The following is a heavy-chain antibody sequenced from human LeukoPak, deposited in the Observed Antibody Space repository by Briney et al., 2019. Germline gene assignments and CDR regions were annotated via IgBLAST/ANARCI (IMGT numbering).Heavy chain of an antibody. CDR1: GYTFTSYG. Sequence: ASVKVSFKASGYTFTSYGISWVRQAPGQGLEWMGWISAYNGNTNYAQKLQGRVTMTTDTSTSTAYMELRSLRSDDTAVYYCARVALRAVAGILDYWGQGTLVTVSS. CDR3: ARVALRAVAGILDY. CDR2: ISAYNGNT. V-gene: IGHV1-18*01. D-gene: IGHD6-19*01. J-gene: IGHJ4*02.